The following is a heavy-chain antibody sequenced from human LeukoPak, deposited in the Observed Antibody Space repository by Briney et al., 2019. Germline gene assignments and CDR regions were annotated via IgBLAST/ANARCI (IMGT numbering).Heavy chain of an antibody. CDR3: AGRIRGGRDQFNWFDP. CDR1: GGSISSYY. V-gene: IGHV4-59*08. Sequence: SETLSLTCTVSGGSISSYYWSWIRQPPGKGLEWIGYIYYSGSTNYNPSLKSRVTISVDTSKNQFSLKLSSVTAADTAVYYCAGRIRGGRDQFNWFDPWGQGTLVTVSS. CDR2: IYYSGST. J-gene: IGHJ5*02. D-gene: IGHD3-16*01.